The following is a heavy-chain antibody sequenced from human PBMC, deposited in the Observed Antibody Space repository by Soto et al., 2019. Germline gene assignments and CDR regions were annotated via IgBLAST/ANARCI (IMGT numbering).Heavy chain of an antibody. D-gene: IGHD2-2*01. J-gene: IGHJ6*02. CDR1: GYTFTSYA. CDR2: INAGNGNT. V-gene: IGHV1-3*01. Sequence: ASVKVSCKASGYTFTSYAMHWVRQAPGQRLEWMGWINAGNGNTKYSQKFQGRVTITRDTSASTAYMELSSLRSGDTAVYYCARGGGHCSSTSCYYYYYYGMDVWGQGTTVTVSS. CDR3: ARGGGHCSSTSCYYYYYYGMDV.